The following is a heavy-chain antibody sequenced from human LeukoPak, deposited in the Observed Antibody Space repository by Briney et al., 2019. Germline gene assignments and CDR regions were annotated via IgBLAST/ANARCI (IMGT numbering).Heavy chain of an antibody. V-gene: IGHV4-38-2*01. D-gene: IGHD6-13*01. CDR2: IYHSGST. CDR1: GYSISSGYY. Sequence: SETLSHTCAVSGYSISSGYYWGWIRQPPGKGLEWIGSIYHSGSTYYNPSLKSRVTISVDTSKNQFSLKLSSVTAADTAVYYCARANPGIAAAGSYYFDYWGQGTLVTVSS. CDR3: ARANPGIAAAGSYYFDY. J-gene: IGHJ4*02.